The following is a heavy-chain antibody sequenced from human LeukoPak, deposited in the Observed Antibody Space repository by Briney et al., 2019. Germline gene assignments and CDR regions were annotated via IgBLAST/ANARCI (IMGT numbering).Heavy chain of an antibody. D-gene: IGHD5-12*01. CDR3: ARETGLRWLRRENAFDI. CDR2: ISGGGGTI. V-gene: IGHV3-48*03. Sequence: PGGSLRLSCVVSGFTFSSYEMDWVRQAPGKGLEWISYISGGGGTIYYADSVKGRFTISRDNAKNSLYLQMNSLRAEDTAVYYCARETGLRWLRRENAFDIWGQGTMVTVSS. CDR1: GFTFSSYE. J-gene: IGHJ3*02.